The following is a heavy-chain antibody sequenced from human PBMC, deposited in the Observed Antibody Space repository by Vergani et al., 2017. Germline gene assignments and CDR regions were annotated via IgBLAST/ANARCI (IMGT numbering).Heavy chain of an antibody. V-gene: IGHV3-30*18. Sequence: QVQLVESGGGVVQPGRSLRLSCAASGFTFSSYGMHWVRQAPGKGLEWVAVISYDGSNKYYADSVKGRFTISRDNSKNTLYLQMNSLRAEDTAVYYCAKXKVLDAYYDSSGYYPGWGAFDIWGQGTMVTVSS. D-gene: IGHD3-22*01. J-gene: IGHJ3*02. CDR1: GFTFSSYG. CDR3: AKXKVLDAYYDSSGYYPGWGAFDI. CDR2: ISYDGSNK.